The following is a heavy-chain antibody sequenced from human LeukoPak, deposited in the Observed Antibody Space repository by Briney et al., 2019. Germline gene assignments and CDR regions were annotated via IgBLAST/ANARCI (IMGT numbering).Heavy chain of an antibody. CDR1: GGSISSGDYY. V-gene: IGHV4-30-4*08. D-gene: IGHD4-11*01. CDR3: ASITTVTTYYYYYYYYMGV. J-gene: IGHJ6*03. Sequence: SQTLSLTCTVSGGSISSGDYYWSWIRQPPGKGLEWIGYIYYSGSTYYNPSLKSRVTISVDTSKNQFSLKLSSVTAADTAVYYCASITTVTTYYYYYYYYMGVWGKGTTVTVSS. CDR2: IYYSGST.